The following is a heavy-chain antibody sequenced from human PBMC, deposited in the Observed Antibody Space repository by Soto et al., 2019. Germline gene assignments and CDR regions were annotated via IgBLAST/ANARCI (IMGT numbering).Heavy chain of an antibody. CDR1: GYTFTSYA. J-gene: IGHJ4*02. D-gene: IGHD3-10*01. CDR3: ARDPYYGSGSYKTPLSDFDD. Sequence: GASVKVSCKAAGYTFTSYAMHWVRQAPGQRLEWMGWINAGNGNTKYSQKFQGRVTITRDTPASTAYMELSSLRSEHTAVQYCARDPYYGSGSYKTPLSDFDDWVQGTEVTVTS. V-gene: IGHV1-3*01. CDR2: INAGNGNT.